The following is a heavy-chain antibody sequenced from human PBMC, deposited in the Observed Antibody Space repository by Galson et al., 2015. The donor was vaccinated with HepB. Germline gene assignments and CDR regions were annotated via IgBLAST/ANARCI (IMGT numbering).Heavy chain of an antibody. CDR1: GGSISSGGYY. CDR3: ARDGEYCSSTSCYRFSDY. J-gene: IGHJ4*02. D-gene: IGHD2-2*01. Sequence: TLSLTCTVSGGSISSGGYYWSWIRQHPGKGLEWIGYIYYSGSTYYNPSLKSRVTISVDKSKNQFSLKLSSVTAADTAVYYCARDGEYCSSTSCYRFSDYWGQGTLVTVSS. CDR2: IYYSGST. V-gene: IGHV4-31*03.